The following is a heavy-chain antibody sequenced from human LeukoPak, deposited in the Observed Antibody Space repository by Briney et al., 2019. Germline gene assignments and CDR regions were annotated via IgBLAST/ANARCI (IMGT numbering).Heavy chain of an antibody. J-gene: IGHJ3*02. CDR1: GFTFSSYA. Sequence: PGGSLRLSCAASGFTFSSYAMHWVRQAPGKGLEYVSAISSNGGSTYYANSVKGRFTISRDNSKNTLYLQMGSLRAEDMAVYYCARAAYGGSYFAFVIWGQGTMVTVSS. D-gene: IGHD1-26*01. V-gene: IGHV3-64*01. CDR3: ARAAYGGSYFAFVI. CDR2: ISSNGGST.